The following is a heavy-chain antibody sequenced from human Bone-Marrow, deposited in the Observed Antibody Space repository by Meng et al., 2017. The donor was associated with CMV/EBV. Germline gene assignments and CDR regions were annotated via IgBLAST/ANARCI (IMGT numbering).Heavy chain of an antibody. CDR1: GFTFSNYW. V-gene: IGHV3-74*01. J-gene: IGHJ6*02. CDR2: INTDGSDT. Sequence: GGSLRLSCAASGFTFSNYWMHWVRQAPGKGLVWVSHINTDGSDTNYADPVKGRFTVSRDNAKDTLYLQMNSLRAEDTAVYYCARDPFYCSSTSCYGLDYGMDVWGQGTTVTVSS. CDR3: ARDPFYCSSTSCYGLDYGMDV. D-gene: IGHD2-2*01.